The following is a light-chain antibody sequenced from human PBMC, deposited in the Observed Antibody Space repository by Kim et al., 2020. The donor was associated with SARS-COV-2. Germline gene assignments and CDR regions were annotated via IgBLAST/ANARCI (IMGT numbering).Light chain of an antibody. J-gene: IGKJ4*01. V-gene: IGKV1-9*01. CDR3: QQLNSYPLT. CDR1: QDSSSY. Sequence: ACVGGGVTITCRATQDSSSYLAWYQQKPGKAPTLLIYAASTLQGGVPSRFSGSGSGTDFTLTISSRQPEDFATYYCQQLNSYPLTFGGGTKVDIK. CDR2: AAS.